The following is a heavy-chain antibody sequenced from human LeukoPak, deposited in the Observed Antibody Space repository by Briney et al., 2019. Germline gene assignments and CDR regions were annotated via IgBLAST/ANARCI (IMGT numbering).Heavy chain of an antibody. CDR1: GFTFNYYW. Sequence: GGSLRLSCAASGFTFNYYWMHWVRQAPGKGLECVSVIYTGGNTYYADSVKGRFIISRDTSKNTLYLQMNSLRAEDTAVYYCARGGVVTRFFDFWGQGALVTVSS. CDR3: ARGGVVTRFFDF. J-gene: IGHJ4*02. V-gene: IGHV3-53*01. D-gene: IGHD3-3*01. CDR2: IYTGGNT.